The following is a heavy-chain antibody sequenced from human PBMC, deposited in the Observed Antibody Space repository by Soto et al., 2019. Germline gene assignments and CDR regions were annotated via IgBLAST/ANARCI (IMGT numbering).Heavy chain of an antibody. CDR1: GGSISSGGYY. D-gene: IGHD3-9*01. J-gene: IGHJ4*02. CDR3: ARGRRHYDATGYYDSRSAPPNYLDF. Sequence: PSETLSLTCTVSGGSISSGGYYWSWIRQHPGKGLEWIGYIYYSGSTYYNPSLKSRVTISVDTSKTQLSLNLRSVTAADTAVYFCARGRRHYDATGYYDSRSAPPNYLDFWGQGILVTVSS. CDR2: IYYSGST. V-gene: IGHV4-31*03.